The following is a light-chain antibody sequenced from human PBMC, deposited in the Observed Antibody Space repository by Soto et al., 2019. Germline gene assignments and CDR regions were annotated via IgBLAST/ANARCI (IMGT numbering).Light chain of an antibody. Sequence: QSALTQPPSASGSPGQSVTISCTGTSSDVGAYNYVSWYQQHPAKAPKIMIYEVSKRPSGVPDRFSGSKSGNTASLTVSGLQAEDEADYYCSSYAGSNNFVFGTGTKLTVL. V-gene: IGLV2-8*01. J-gene: IGLJ1*01. CDR2: EVS. CDR1: SSDVGAYNY. CDR3: SSYAGSNNFV.